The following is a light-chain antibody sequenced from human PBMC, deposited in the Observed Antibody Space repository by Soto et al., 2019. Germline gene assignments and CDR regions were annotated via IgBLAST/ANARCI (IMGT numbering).Light chain of an antibody. V-gene: IGLV1-44*01. Sequence: QSVLTQSPSVSATPGQRVSISCSGSSSNIGSNTVSWYQHVPGTAPKLLIYSNDQRPSGVPDRFSGSKSGNTASLTVSGLQAEDEADYYCSSYAGSNNYVVFGGGTKLTVL. J-gene: IGLJ2*01. CDR3: SSYAGSNNYVV. CDR2: SND. CDR1: SSNIGSNT.